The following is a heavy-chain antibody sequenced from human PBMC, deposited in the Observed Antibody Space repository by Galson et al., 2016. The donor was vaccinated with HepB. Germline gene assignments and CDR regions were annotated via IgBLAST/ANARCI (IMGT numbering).Heavy chain of an antibody. V-gene: IGHV3-13*05. Sequence: SLRLSCAASGFTFSSHDIHWVRQGPGKRLEWVSAVDIAGLPYYSDSVRGRFTVSRENSKNSLYLQMNNLGAGDTAVYYCAREVVQLGNWYFDLWGRGSMVTVSS. CDR1: GFTFSSHD. CDR3: AREVVQLGNWYFDL. CDR2: VDIAGLP. D-gene: IGHD5-24*01. J-gene: IGHJ2*01.